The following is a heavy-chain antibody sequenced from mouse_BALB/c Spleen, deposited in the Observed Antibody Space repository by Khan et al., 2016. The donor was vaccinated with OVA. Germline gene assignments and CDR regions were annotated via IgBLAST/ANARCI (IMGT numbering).Heavy chain of an antibody. J-gene: IGHJ2*01. CDR1: GGSITSGY. CDR2: INYSGST. V-gene: IGHV3-8*02. CDR3: ARYNGFHYFDN. D-gene: IGHD1-2*01. Sequence: EVQLQESGPSLVKPSQTLSLTCSVTGGSITSGYWNWIRKFPGNKLEYMGYINYSGSTYFNPSLKSRISITRDTSKNQYYLQLNSVTTEDTATYFCARYNGFHYFDNWGQGTTLTVYS.